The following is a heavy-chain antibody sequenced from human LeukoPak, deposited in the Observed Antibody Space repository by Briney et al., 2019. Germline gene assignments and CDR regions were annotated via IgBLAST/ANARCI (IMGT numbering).Heavy chain of an antibody. CDR2: ISSSGSTI. CDR1: GFTFSNYE. Sequence: GGSLRLSFAVFGFTFSNYEMNWVRPAPGKGLEWVSYISSSGSTIYHADSVKGRFTISRDNAKNSLYLQMNSLRAEDTAVYYCARDRNTDFWSGYYTNYFDYWGQGTLVTVSS. J-gene: IGHJ4*02. D-gene: IGHD3-3*01. V-gene: IGHV3-48*03. CDR3: ARDRNTDFWSGYYTNYFDY.